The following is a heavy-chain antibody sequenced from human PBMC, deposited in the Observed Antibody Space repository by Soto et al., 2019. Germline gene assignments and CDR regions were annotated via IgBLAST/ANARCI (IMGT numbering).Heavy chain of an antibody. V-gene: IGHV4-59*01. CDR3: ARDLSISARPNYYYGMDV. D-gene: IGHD6-6*01. J-gene: IGHJ6*02. CDR1: GGSISSYY. Sequence: PSETLSLTCTVSGGSISSYYWSWIRQPPGKGLEWIGYIYYSGSTNYNPSLKSRVTISVDTSKNQFSLKLSSVTAADTAVYYCARDLSISARPNYYYGMDVWCQGITVTVSS. CDR2: IYYSGST.